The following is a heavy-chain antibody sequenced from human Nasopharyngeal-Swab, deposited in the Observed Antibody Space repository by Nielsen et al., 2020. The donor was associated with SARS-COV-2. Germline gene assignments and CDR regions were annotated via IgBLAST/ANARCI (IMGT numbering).Heavy chain of an antibody. V-gene: IGHV3-48*03. D-gene: IGHD6-19*01. CDR2: IRSSDSTT. J-gene: IGHJ4*02. Sequence: GRQAPGKGLEWGSYIRSSDSTTYYADSVKGRFTISRDNAKNSLYLQMNSLRVEDTGVYYCARADSSGWFFSDWGRGTLVTVSS. CDR3: ARADSSGWFFSD.